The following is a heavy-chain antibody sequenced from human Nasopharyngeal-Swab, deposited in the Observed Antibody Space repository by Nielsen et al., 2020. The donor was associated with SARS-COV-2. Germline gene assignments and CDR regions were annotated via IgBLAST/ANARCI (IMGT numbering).Heavy chain of an antibody. D-gene: IGHD3-22*01. Sequence: GESLKISCAASGSTFSDYYMSWIRQAPGKGLEWVSYISSSGSTIYYADSVKGRFTISRDNAKNSLYLQMNSLRAEDTAVYYCAREDTDYYDSSGYFDYWGQGTLVTVFS. CDR3: AREDTDYYDSSGYFDY. V-gene: IGHV3-11*01. J-gene: IGHJ4*02. CDR1: GSTFSDYY. CDR2: ISSSGSTI.